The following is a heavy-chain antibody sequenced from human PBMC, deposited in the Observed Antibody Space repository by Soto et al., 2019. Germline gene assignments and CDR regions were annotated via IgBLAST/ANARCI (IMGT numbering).Heavy chain of an antibody. V-gene: IGHV3-30*03. CDR2: MSYDGNNQ. D-gene: IGHD3-22*01. CDR3: ARGGYDSSGYNYYGMDV. J-gene: IGHJ6*02. CDR1: GFTFSSYA. Sequence: GGSLRLSCAASGFTFSSYAMHWVRQAPGKGLEWVAIMSYDGNNQYYADSVKGRFTISRDNFKNTLYLQMNSLRAGDTAVYYCARGGYDSSGYNYYGMDVWGQGTTVTVSS.